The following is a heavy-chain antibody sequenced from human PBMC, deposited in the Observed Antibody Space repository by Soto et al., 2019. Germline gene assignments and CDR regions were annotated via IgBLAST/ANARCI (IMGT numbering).Heavy chain of an antibody. CDR3: VKDYYYGSGSYYNVPFFDY. CDR1: GFTFSSYA. D-gene: IGHD3-10*01. CDR2: ISSNGGST. J-gene: IGHJ4*02. Sequence: LRLSCSASGFTFSSYAMHWVRQAPGKGLEYVSAISSNGGSTYYADSVKGRFTISRDNSKNTLYLQMSSLRAEDTAVYYCVKDYYYGSGSYYNVPFFDYWGQGTLVTVSS. V-gene: IGHV3-64D*06.